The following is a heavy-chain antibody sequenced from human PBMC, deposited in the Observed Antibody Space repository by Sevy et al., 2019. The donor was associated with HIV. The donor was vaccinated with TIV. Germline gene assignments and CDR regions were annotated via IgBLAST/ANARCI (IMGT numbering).Heavy chain of an antibody. Sequence: GGSLRLSCAVSGFPVSSSYMNWVRQAPGKGLEWASVFYTGSKTDYADSVKGRFTMSRDNSKNTLYLQMNGLRAEDTAVYYCVREKNAYYYGLDVWGQGTTVTVSS. CDR3: VREKNAYYYGLDV. CDR1: GFPVSSSY. V-gene: IGHV3-53*01. CDR2: FYTGSKT. J-gene: IGHJ6*02.